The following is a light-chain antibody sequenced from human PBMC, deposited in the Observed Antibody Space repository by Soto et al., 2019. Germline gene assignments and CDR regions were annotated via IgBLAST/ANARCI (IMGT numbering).Light chain of an antibody. CDR2: DAS. V-gene: IGKV3-11*01. J-gene: IGKJ4*01. CDR1: QSVSSY. Sequence: EIVLTQSPATLSLSPGERATLSCRASQSVSSYLAWYQQKPGQPPRLLIYDASNRATGIPARFSGSGSGTVFTLTISSLDPEDFAVYYCQQRSNWLTFGGGTKVEIK. CDR3: QQRSNWLT.